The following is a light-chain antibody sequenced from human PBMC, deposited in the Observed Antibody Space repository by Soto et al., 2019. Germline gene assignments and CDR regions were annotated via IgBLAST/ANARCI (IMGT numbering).Light chain of an antibody. Sequence: ETVLTQSPATLSLSPGERATLSCRASQSVSRHLVWYQQKPGQAPRLLIYDASNRATDIPARFSGSGSGTYFTLTITSLEPEDFAVYYCQHRSSWPITFGGGTKVEIK. V-gene: IGKV3-11*01. CDR1: QSVSRH. CDR3: QHRSSWPIT. J-gene: IGKJ4*01. CDR2: DAS.